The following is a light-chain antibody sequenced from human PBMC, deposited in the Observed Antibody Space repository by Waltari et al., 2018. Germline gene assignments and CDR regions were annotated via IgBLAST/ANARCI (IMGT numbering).Light chain of an antibody. CDR1: SSDVACYNY. CDR3: SSFTRTNSWV. J-gene: IGLJ3*02. Sequence: HSALAQPASVSGSPGHSTTISCTGTSSDVACYNYVHWYQQHPGKAPRLMIYDVNNRPSGISNRFSGSKSGNTASLTISGLQAEDEADYYCSSFTRTNSWVFGGGTKLTVL. V-gene: IGLV2-14*03. CDR2: DVN.